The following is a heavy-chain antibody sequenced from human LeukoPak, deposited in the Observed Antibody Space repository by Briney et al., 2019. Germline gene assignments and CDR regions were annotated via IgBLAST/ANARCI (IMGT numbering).Heavy chain of an antibody. D-gene: IGHD5-24*01. V-gene: IGHV3-48*03. Sequence: GGSLRLSCAASGFTFSSYEMNWVRQAPGKGLEWVSYISSSGSTIYYADSVKGRFTISRDNAKSSLYLQMNSLRAEDTAVYYCARDTQSEMATDWGQGTLVTVSS. CDR2: ISSSGSTI. CDR3: ARDTQSEMATD. CDR1: GFTFSSYE. J-gene: IGHJ4*02.